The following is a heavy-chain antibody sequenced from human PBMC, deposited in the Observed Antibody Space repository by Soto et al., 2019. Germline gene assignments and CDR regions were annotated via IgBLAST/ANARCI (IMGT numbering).Heavy chain of an antibody. CDR2: ISAYNGNT. D-gene: IGHD3-10*01. J-gene: IGHJ6*03. CDR1: GYTFTSYG. CDR3: ARAIWFGELLYYYYMDV. V-gene: IGHV1-18*01. Sequence: ASVKVSCTASGYTFTSYGISWVRQAPGQGLEWMGWISAYNGNTNYAQKLQGRVTMTTDTSTSTAYMELRSLRSDDTAVYYCARAIWFGELLYYYYMDVWGKGTTVTVSS.